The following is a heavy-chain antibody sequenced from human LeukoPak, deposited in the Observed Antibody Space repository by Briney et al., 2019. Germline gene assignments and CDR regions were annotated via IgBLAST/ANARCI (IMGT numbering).Heavy chain of an antibody. D-gene: IGHD2-15*01. Sequence: ASVKVSCKASGGTFSTYAISWVRQAPGQGLEWMGGITPILGTANYAQKFQGRVTINADQSTSTAYMELSSLRSEDTAVYYCARDGRILGETIDYWGQGTLVTVSS. CDR1: GGTFSTYA. CDR3: ARDGRILGETIDY. CDR2: ITPILGTA. J-gene: IGHJ4*02. V-gene: IGHV1-69*10.